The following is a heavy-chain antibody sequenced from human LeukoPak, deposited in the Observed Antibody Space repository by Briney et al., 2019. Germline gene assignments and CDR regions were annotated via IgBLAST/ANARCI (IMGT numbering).Heavy chain of an antibody. Sequence: PGGSLRLSCTASGFTFGDYAMSWFRQAPGKGLEWVGFIRSKAYGGTTEYAASVKGRFTISRDDSKSIAYLQMNSLKTEDTAVYYCTRDRELYDILTGYFDYWGQGTLVTVSS. CDR1: GFTFGDYA. J-gene: IGHJ4*02. V-gene: IGHV3-49*03. CDR2: IRSKAYGGTT. D-gene: IGHD3-9*01. CDR3: TRDRELYDILTGYFDY.